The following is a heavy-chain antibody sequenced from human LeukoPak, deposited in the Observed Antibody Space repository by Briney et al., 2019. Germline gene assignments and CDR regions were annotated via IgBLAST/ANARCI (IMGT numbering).Heavy chain of an antibody. D-gene: IGHD1-26*01. CDR1: ALSSGNTR. Sequence: PGRCPRPSLAPFALSSGNTRAKSVRQAPGKGLEYIGRVKSRSNGGAATEYAAPVTRRFFISRDDSANTLYLQLSSLKTEDTAVDYCATDRIVGAAAFDVWGQGTMVTVSS. J-gene: IGHJ3*01. CDR3: ATDRIVGAAAFDV. V-gene: IGHV3-15*07. CDR2: VKSRSNGGAAT.